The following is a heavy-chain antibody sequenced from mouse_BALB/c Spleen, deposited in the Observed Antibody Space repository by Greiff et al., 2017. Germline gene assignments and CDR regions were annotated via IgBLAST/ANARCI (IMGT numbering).Heavy chain of an antibody. Sequence: EVQLQQSGTVLARPGASVKMSCKASGYSFTSYWMHWVKQRPGQGLEWIGAIYPGNSDTSYNQKFKGKAKLTAVTSASTAYMELSSLTNEDSAVYYCTRSQYGNYEYYFDYWGQGTTLTVSS. CDR1: GYSFTSYW. V-gene: IGHV1-5*01. D-gene: IGHD2-10*02. CDR3: TRSQYGNYEYYFDY. CDR2: IYPGNSDT. J-gene: IGHJ2*01.